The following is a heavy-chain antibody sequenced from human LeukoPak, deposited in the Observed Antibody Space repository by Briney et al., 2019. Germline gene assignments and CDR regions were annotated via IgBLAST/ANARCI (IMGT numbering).Heavy chain of an antibody. J-gene: IGHJ6*03. V-gene: IGHV3-30*02. D-gene: IGHD3-10*01. Sequence: GGSLRLSCAASGFTFSSYGMHWVRQAPGKGLEWVAFIRYDGSNKYYADSVKGRFTISRDNYKNTLYLQMNSLRAEDTAVYYCAKVGGSGSYYPFVYYYYYMDVWGKGTTVTISS. CDR3: AKVGGSGSYYPFVYYYYYMDV. CDR2: IRYDGSNK. CDR1: GFTFSSYG.